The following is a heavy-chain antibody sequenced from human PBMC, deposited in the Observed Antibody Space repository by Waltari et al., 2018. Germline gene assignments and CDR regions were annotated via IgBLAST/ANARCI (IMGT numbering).Heavy chain of an antibody. D-gene: IGHD3-10*01. J-gene: IGHJ4*02. V-gene: IGHV1-18*04. CDR2: ISAYNFNT. Sequence: QVQLVQSGGEVKKPGASVKVSCKASGYRFTSYGISWVRQAPGQGLEWMGWISAYNFNTKYAQKCQGRVTMATDTSTSPAYMELRSLRSDDTAVYYCARDSGYGSGSYSVAHWGQGTLVTVSS. CDR3: ARDSGYGSGSYSVAH. CDR1: GYRFTSYG.